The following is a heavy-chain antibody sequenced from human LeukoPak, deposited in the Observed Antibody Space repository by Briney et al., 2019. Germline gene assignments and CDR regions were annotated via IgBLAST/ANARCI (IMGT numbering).Heavy chain of an antibody. CDR1: GGTISSYY. J-gene: IGHJ4*02. CDR2: IYTSGST. D-gene: IGHD3-10*01. V-gene: IGHV4-4*07. Sequence: SETLSLTCTVSGGTISSYYWSWIRQPAGKGLEWIGRIYTSGSTNYNPSLKSRVTMSVDTSKNQFSLKLSSVTAADTAVYYCANYPLASGSGSYFDSWGQGTLVTVSS. CDR3: ANYPLASGSGSYFDS.